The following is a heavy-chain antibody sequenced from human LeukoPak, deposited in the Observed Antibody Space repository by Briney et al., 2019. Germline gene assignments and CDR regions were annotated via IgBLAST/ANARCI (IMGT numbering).Heavy chain of an antibody. CDR2: ISGSGGST. CDR1: GFTFSSYS. V-gene: IGHV3-23*01. J-gene: IGHJ6*02. CDR3: AKDEVPHYYYYGMDV. Sequence: GGSLRLSCAASGFTFSSYSMNWVRQAPGKGLEWVSAISGSGGSTYYADSVKGRFTISRDNSKNTLYLQMNSLRAEDTAVYYCAKDEVPHYYYYGMDVWGQGTTVTVSS. D-gene: IGHD1-1*01.